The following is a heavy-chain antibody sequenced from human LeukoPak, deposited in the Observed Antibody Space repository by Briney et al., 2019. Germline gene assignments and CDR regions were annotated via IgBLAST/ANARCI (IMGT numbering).Heavy chain of an antibody. J-gene: IGHJ5*02. V-gene: IGHV4-38-2*02. CDR1: GYSISSGYY. CDR2: IYHSGST. Sequence: SETLSLTCTVSGYSISSGYYWGWIRQPPGKGLEWIGSIYHSGSTYYNPSLKSRVTISVDTPKNQFSLKLSSVTAADTAVYYCAREGIDTMVRGVIQDNWFDPWGQGTLVTVSS. CDR3: AREGIDTMVRGVIQDNWFDP. D-gene: IGHD3-10*01.